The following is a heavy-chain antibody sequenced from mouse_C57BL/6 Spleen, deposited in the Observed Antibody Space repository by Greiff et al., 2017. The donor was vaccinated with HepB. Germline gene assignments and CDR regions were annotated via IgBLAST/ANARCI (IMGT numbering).Heavy chain of an antibody. V-gene: IGHV1-9*01. Sequence: QVQLQQSGAELMKPGASVKLSCKATGYTFTGYWIEWVKQRPGHGLEWIGEILPGSGSTNYIEKFKGKATFTADTSSNTAYMQLSSLTTEDSAIYYCARYPYDVMDYWGQGTSVTVSS. CDR3: ARYPYDVMDY. D-gene: IGHD6-5*01. CDR1: GYTFTGYW. J-gene: IGHJ4*01. CDR2: ILPGSGST.